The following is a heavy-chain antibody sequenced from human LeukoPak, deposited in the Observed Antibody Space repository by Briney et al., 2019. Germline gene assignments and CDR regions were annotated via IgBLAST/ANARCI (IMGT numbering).Heavy chain of an antibody. D-gene: IGHD3-16*02. CDR3: ARVIEDRFDY. J-gene: IGHJ4*02. Sequence: SETLSLTCTVSGGSISSGDYYWSWIRQHPGKGLEWIGYIYYSGSTYYNPSLKSRVTISVDTSKNQFSLKLSSVTAADTAVYYCARVIEDRFDYWGQGTLVTVSS. V-gene: IGHV4-31*03. CDR2: IYYSGST. CDR1: GGSISSGDYY.